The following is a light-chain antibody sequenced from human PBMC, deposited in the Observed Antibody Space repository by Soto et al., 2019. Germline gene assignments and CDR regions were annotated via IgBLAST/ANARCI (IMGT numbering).Light chain of an antibody. V-gene: IGLV2-14*03. CDR1: SSDVGGYNH. J-gene: IGLJ3*02. CDR2: DVT. CDR3: SSYTTSSTLVV. Sequence: QSVLTQPASVSGSPGQSITISCTGTSSDVGGYNHVSWYQQYPGKAPKLMIYDVTNRPSGVSNRFSGSKSANTASLTISGLQPEDEADYYCSSYTTSSTLVVLGGGTQLTVL.